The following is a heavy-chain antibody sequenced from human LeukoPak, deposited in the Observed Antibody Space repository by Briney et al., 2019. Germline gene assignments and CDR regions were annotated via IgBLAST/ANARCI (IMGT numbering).Heavy chain of an antibody. CDR3: ATESRGYQLLGY. CDR1: GYTLTELS. J-gene: IGHJ4*02. CDR2: FDPEDGET. D-gene: IGHD2-2*01. V-gene: IGHV1-24*01. Sequence: ASVKVSCKVSGYTLTELSMHWVRQAPGKGLEWMGGFDPEDGETIYAQKFQGRVTMTEDTSTDTAYMELSSLRSEDTAVYYCATESRGYQLLGYWGQGTLVTVSS.